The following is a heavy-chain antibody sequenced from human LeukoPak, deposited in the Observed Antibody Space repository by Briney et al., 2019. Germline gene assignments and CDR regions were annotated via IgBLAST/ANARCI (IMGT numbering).Heavy chain of an antibody. CDR3: ARPSGCDYLALEY. D-gene: IGHD5-12*01. Sequence: EASVKVSCKASGYTLTDYYMHWVRQAPGQGLEWMGWINPNSGDTNYAQKFQGRVTMTRDTSISTAYMEVTRLTSDDTAVYYCARPSGCDYLALEYWGQGSLVTVSS. V-gene: IGHV1-2*02. CDR2: INPNSGDT. CDR1: GYTLTDYY. J-gene: IGHJ4*02.